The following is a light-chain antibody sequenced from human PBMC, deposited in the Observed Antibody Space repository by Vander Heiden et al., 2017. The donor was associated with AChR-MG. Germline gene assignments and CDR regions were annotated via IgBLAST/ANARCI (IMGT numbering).Light chain of an antibody. CDR2: DAS. J-gene: IGKJ1*01. CDR1: QSISDR. Sequence: DIQMTQSPSTLSASIGDRVTIPCRASQSISDRLAWYQQKPGKAPKLLIYDASYLETGVPSRFSGSGSGTEFTLTVSSLQADDFATYYCQHYSGTFGQGTKVDSK. CDR3: QHYSGT. V-gene: IGKV1-5*01.